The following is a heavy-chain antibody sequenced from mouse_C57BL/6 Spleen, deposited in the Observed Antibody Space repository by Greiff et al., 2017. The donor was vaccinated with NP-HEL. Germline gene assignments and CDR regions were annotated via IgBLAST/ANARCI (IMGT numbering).Heavy chain of an antibody. J-gene: IGHJ2*01. CDR2: IYPGDGDT. Sequence: VQLQQSGPELVKPGASVKISCKASGYAFSSSWMNWVKQRPGKGLEWIGRIYPGDGDTNYNGKFKGKATLTADKSSSTAYMQLSSLTSEDSAVYFCARYNWEVHCDYWGQGTTLTVSS. CDR3: ARYNWEVHCDY. D-gene: IGHD4-1*02. V-gene: IGHV1-82*01. CDR1: GYAFSSSW.